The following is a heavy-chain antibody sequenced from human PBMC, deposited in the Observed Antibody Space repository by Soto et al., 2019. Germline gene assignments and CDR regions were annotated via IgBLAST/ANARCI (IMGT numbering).Heavy chain of an antibody. CDR2: ISGSGGST. J-gene: IGHJ6*02. CDR3: AKHITIFGVVIIKYYYYYGMDV. CDR1: GFTFSSYA. D-gene: IGHD3-3*01. Sequence: GALRLSCAASGFTFSSYAMSWVRQAPGKGLEWVSAISGSGGSTYYADSVKGRFTISRDNSKNTLYLQMNSLRAEDTAVYYCAKHITIFGVVIIKYYYYYGMDVWGQGTTVTVSS. V-gene: IGHV3-23*01.